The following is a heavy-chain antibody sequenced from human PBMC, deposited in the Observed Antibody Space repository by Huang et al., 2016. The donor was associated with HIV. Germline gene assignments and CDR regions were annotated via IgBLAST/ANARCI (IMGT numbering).Heavy chain of an antibody. J-gene: IGHJ4*02. CDR2: IYFRGST. D-gene: IGHD3-16*02. Sequence: QVQLQESGPGLVKPSETLSLTCTVSGGSISPHYWSWLRQPPGKGLELIGSIYFRGSTNYSPSLRSRVTISVDTSKNQFSLKLSSVTAADTAVYYCVRDRNSIVYWGQGTLVTVSP. CDR3: VRDRNSIVY. CDR1: GGSISPHY. V-gene: IGHV4-59*11.